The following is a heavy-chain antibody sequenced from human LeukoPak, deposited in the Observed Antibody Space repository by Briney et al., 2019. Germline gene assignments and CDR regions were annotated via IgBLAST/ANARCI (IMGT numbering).Heavy chain of an antibody. CDR1: GGSISSSSYY. D-gene: IGHD6-13*01. V-gene: IGHV4-39*01. CDR2: IYYSGST. Sequence: SETLSLTCTVSGGSISSSSYYWGWIRQPPGKGLEWIGSIYYSGSTYYNPSLKSRVTISVDTSKNQFSLKLSSVTAADTAVYYCVRRDSSWTRFDPWGQGTLVTVSS. CDR3: VRRDSSWTRFDP. J-gene: IGHJ5*02.